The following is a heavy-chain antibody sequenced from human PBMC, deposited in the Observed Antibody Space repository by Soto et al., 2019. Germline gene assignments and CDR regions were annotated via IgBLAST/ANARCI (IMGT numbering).Heavy chain of an antibody. D-gene: IGHD1-26*01. CDR3: ARAPGSWYFDL. Sequence: QVQLQESGPGLVKPSETLSLTCTVSGGSVSSGSYYWSWIRQPPGKGLEWIGYIYYSGSTNYNPSLKSRVTISVDTSKNQFSLKLSSVTAADTAVYYCARAPGSWYFDLWGRGTLVTVSS. CDR2: IYYSGST. V-gene: IGHV4-61*01. CDR1: GGSVSSGSYY. J-gene: IGHJ2*01.